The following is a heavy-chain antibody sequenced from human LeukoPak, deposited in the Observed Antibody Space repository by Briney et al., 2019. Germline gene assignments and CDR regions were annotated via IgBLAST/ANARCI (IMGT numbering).Heavy chain of an antibody. CDR1: GDSLDNYW. CDR2: RYYSGNT. J-gene: IGHJ4*02. Sequence: KPSETLSLTCTVSGDSLDNYWWGYIRQPPGKGLEWIGSRYYSGNTYYNPSLEGRVTISIDTSKNQFSLKLTSVTAADTAIYYCARHMGGYFSRLFDSWGQGTLVIVSS. CDR3: ARHMGGYFSRLFDS. V-gene: IGHV4-39*01. D-gene: IGHD3-22*01.